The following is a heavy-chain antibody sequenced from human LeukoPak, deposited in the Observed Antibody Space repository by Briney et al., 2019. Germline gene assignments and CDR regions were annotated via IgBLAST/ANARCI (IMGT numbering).Heavy chain of an antibody. D-gene: IGHD1-26*01. V-gene: IGHV3-74*01. CDR3: ARNCPVGAEYYFDY. J-gene: IGHJ4*02. CDR1: GFTFSSYW. CDR2: INTDGNSI. Sequence: GGSLRLSCAASGFTFSSYWMHWVRQAPGKGLVWVSRINTDGNSISYADSVKGRFTISRDNAKYTLYLQMNSPRAEDTAVYHCARNCPVGAEYYFDYWGQGTLVTVSS.